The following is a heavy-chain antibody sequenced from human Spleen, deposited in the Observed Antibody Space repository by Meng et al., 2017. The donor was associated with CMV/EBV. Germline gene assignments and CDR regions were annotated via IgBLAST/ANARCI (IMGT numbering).Heavy chain of an antibody. CDR3: ARVGYCSSTSCYLWYFDL. J-gene: IGHJ2*01. Sequence: GGSLRLSCAASGFTFNSYEMNWVRQAPGKGLEWVSCISSSGSTIFYADSVRGRFTISRDNAKNSLYLQMNSLRAEDTAVYYCARVGYCSSTSCYLWYFDLWGRGTLVTVSS. D-gene: IGHD2-2*03. CDR2: ISSSGSTI. CDR1: GFTFNSYE. V-gene: IGHV3-48*03.